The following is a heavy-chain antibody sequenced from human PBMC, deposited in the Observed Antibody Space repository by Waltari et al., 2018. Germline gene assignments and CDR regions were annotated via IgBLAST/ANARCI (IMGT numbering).Heavy chain of an antibody. V-gene: IGHV3-53*01. Sequence: EVQMVESGGGLIQTRGSLRLSCAASGFIVRNNYMSWVRQAPGKGLEWGSVTKGGCNTFYSDSGKGRFTISTDDSSNTLSLQMNSLRVEDTAVYYCASDPGFANGMDGWGQGTTVTVSS. J-gene: IGHJ6*02. CDR1: GFIVRNNY. CDR3: ASDPGFANGMDG. CDR2: TKGGCNT.